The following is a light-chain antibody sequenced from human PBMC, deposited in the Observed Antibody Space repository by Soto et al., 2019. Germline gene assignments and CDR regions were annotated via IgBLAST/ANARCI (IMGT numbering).Light chain of an antibody. Sequence: DIQMTQSPSSLSASVGDRVTISCQASQDISNSLNWYQQKPGKAPKLLIYDASNLETGVPSRFSGSGSRTDFTFPISSLQPEDIATYYWQHSDSLPFTFGQGTRLESK. CDR1: QDISNS. J-gene: IGKJ5*01. CDR2: DAS. CDR3: QHSDSLPFT. V-gene: IGKV1-33*01.